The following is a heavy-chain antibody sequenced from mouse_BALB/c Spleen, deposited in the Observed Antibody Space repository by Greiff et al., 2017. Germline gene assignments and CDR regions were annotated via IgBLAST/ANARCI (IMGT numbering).Heavy chain of an antibody. CDR2: IYPGNSDT. CDR1: GYTFTSYW. D-gene: IGHD2-1*01. CDR3: TTESGGNYYFDY. Sequence: VQLQQSGTVLARPGASVKMSCKASGYTFTSYWMHWVKQRPGQGLEWIGAIYPGNSDTSYNQKFKGKAKLTAVTSTSTAYMELSSLTNEDSAVYYCTTESGGNYYFDYWGQGTTLTVSS. J-gene: IGHJ2*01. V-gene: IGHV1-5*01.